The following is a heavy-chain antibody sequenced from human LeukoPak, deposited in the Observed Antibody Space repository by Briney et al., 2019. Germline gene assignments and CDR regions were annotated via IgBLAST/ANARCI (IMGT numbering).Heavy chain of an antibody. CDR2: IYYSGST. D-gene: IGHD3-16*01. CDR3: AMEGGDAFDI. Sequence: SETLSLTCTVSGGSISSSSYYWGWIRQPRGKGLEWIGSIYYSGSTYYNPSLKSRDTISVDTSKNQSSLKLSSVTAADTAVYYCAMEGGDAFDIWGQGTMVTVSS. V-gene: IGHV4-39*01. J-gene: IGHJ3*02. CDR1: GGSISSSSYY.